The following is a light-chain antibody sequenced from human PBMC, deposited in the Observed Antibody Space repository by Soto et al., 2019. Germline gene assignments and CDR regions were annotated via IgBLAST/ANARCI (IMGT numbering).Light chain of an antibody. J-gene: IGLJ3*02. CDR2: DVG. V-gene: IGLV2-11*01. CDR3: CSYAGSYSWV. Sequence: QSALTQPRSVSGSPGQSVTISCTGTSSDVGGYNYVSWYQHHPGEAPKLMIYDVGKRPSGVPDRFSGSKSGNTASLTISGLQAEDEADYYCCSYAGSYSWVFGGGTQLTVL. CDR1: SSDVGGYNY.